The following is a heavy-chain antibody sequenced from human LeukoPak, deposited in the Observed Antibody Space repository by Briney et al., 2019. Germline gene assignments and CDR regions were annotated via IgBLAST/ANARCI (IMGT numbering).Heavy chain of an antibody. CDR3: ARGDNWDYYFYMDV. J-gene: IGHJ6*03. V-gene: IGHV3-11*04. CDR1: GGSFSGYY. CDR2: ISSGSSKR. Sequence: PSETLSLTCAVYGGSFSGYYWSWIRQPPGKGLEWISYISSGSSKRYYADSVKGRFTISGDNAKNSLYLQMDSLRAEDTAVYYCARGDNWDYYFYMDVWGKGTTVTVSS. D-gene: IGHD1-1*01.